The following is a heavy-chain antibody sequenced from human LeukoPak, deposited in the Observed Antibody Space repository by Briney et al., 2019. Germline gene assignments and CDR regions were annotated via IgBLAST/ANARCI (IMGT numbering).Heavy chain of an antibody. V-gene: IGHV4-59*08. J-gene: IGHJ4*02. CDR3: ARLSYYDSSVDY. CDR1: GGSISSYY. D-gene: IGHD3-22*01. CDR2: IYYSGST. Sequence: PSETLSLTCTVSGGSISSYYWSWIRQPPGKGLEWIGYIYYSGSTNYNPSLKGRVTISVDTSKNQFSLKLSSVTAADTAVYYCARLSYYDSSVDYWGQGTLVTVSS.